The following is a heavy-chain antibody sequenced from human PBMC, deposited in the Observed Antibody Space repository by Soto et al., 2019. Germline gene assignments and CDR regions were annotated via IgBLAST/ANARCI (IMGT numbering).Heavy chain of an antibody. CDR2: MNPNNGNT. CDR1: GYTFTSYD. Sequence: QVQLVQSGAEVKKPGASVKVSCMASGYTFTSYDIHWVRQATGQGLEWMGWMNPNNGNTGYAQRFQGRVTMTSNTSISTAYMELRSLRSEATAVYFCARAWGSRYWRWFDPWGQGTLVAVSS. D-gene: IGHD6-13*01. V-gene: IGHV1-8*01. J-gene: IGHJ5*02. CDR3: ARAWGSRYWRWFDP.